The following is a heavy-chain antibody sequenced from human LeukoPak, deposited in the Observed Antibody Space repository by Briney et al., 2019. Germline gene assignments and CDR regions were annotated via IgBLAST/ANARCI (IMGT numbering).Heavy chain of an antibody. CDR1: GFTFDDYG. D-gene: IGHD2-2*02. CDR3: ARAYCSSTSCYNYYYYMDV. V-gene: IGHV3-20*04. J-gene: IGHJ6*03. CDR2: TNWNGGST. Sequence: TGGSLRLSCAASGFTFDDYGMSWVRQAPGKGLEWVSGTNWNGGSTGYADSVKGRFTISRDNAKNSLYLQMNSLRAEDTALYYCARAYCSSTSCYNYYYYMDVWGKGTTVTVSS.